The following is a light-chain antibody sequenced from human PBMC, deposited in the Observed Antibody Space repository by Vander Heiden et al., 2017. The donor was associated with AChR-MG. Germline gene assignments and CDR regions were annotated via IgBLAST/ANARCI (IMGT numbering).Light chain of an antibody. V-gene: IGLV2-11*01. J-gene: IGLJ2*01. Sequence: QSALTQPRSVSGSPGQSATISCTGTSSDVGGNNYDTWYQQQPGKAPKLMIYDVSKRPSGVPDRFSGSKSGNTASLTISGLQAEDEADYYCCSYAGSYTVVFGGGTKLTVL. CDR2: DVS. CDR1: SSDVGGNNY. CDR3: CSYAGSYTVV.